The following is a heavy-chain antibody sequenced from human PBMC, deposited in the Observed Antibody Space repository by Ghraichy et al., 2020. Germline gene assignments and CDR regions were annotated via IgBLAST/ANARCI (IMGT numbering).Heavy chain of an antibody. D-gene: IGHD6-19*01. CDR1: GFTFSSYA. Sequence: LSLTCAASGFTFSSYAMSWVRQAPGKGLEWVSAISGSGGSTYYADSVKGRFTISRDNSKNTLYLQMNSLRAEDTAVYYCAKMSVAGPDYWGQGTLVTVSS. J-gene: IGHJ4*02. V-gene: IGHV3-23*01. CDR3: AKMSVAGPDY. CDR2: ISGSGGST.